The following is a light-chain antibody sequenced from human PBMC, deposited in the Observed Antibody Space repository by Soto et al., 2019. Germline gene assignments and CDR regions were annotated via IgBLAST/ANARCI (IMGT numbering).Light chain of an antibody. V-gene: IGKV1-5*03. J-gene: IGKJ4*01. CDR2: KAS. CDR1: QSISSW. CDR3: EQYNSYSLT. Sequence: DIQMTQSPSTLSASVGDRVTITCRASQSISSWLAWYQQKPGKAPKLLIYKASSLESGVPSRFSGSGSGTEFTLTISSLQPDDFATYYCEQYNSYSLTFGGGTKVEIK.